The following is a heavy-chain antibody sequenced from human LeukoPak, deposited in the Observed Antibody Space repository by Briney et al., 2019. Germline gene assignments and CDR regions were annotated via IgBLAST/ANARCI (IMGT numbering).Heavy chain of an antibody. CDR3: ARVANDDRPFDY. V-gene: IGHV4-59*01. D-gene: IGHD1-1*01. Sequence: SETLSLTCTVSGGSISSYYWSWIRQPPGKGLEWMGYIYYSGSTNYNPSLKSRVTISVDTSKNQFSLKLSSVTAADTAVYYCARVANDDRPFDYWGQGTLVTVSS. CDR2: IYYSGST. CDR1: GGSISSYY. J-gene: IGHJ4*02.